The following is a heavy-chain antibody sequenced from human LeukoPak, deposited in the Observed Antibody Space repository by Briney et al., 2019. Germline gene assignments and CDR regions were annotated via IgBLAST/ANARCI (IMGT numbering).Heavy chain of an antibody. CDR2: IYYSGST. J-gene: IGHJ4*02. Sequence: SETLSLTCTVSGGSISSSSYYWGWIRQPPGKGLEWIGSIYYSGSTYYNPSLKSRVTISVDTSKNQCSLKLSSVTAADTAVYYCARNRYCSSTSCPGYFDYWGQGTLVTVSS. CDR3: ARNRYCSSTSCPGYFDY. CDR1: GGSISSSSYY. D-gene: IGHD2-2*01. V-gene: IGHV4-39*01.